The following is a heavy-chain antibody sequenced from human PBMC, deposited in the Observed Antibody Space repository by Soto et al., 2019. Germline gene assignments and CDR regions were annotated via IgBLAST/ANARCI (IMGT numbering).Heavy chain of an antibody. CDR1: GASISSGGYF. CDR2: IYYSGST. V-gene: IGHV4-31*03. D-gene: IGHD6-13*01. J-gene: IGHJ4*02. Sequence: QLQLQESGPGLVRPSQTLSLTCTVSGASISSGGYFWSWIRQHPGKGLEWIGYIYYSGSTYYNPSLQSRITISLDTSQNEFSLKLTSVTAADTAIYYCAGGIAETGQDYWGQGTLVTVSS. CDR3: AGGIAETGQDY.